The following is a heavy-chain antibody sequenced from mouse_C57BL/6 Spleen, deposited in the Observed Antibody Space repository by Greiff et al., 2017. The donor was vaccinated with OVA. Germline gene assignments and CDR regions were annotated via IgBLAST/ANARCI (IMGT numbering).Heavy chain of an antibody. J-gene: IGHJ3*01. D-gene: IGHD2-4*01. CDR3: APGIYDYDPWFAY. CDR2: IYPGDGDT. CDR1: GYAFSSSW. Sequence: VQLKESGPELVKPGASVKISCKASGYAFSSSWMNWVKQRPGKGLEWIGRIYPGDGDTNYNGKFKGKATLTADKSSSTAYMQLSSLTSEDSAVYFCAPGIYDYDPWFAYWGQGTLVTVSA. V-gene: IGHV1-82*01.